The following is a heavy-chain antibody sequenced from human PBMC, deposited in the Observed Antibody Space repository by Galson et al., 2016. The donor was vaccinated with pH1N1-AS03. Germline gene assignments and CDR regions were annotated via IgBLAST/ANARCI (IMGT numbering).Heavy chain of an antibody. Sequence: SLRLSCAASGFTFRSYGMHWVRQTPGKGLQWVAVISYDESKKLYADSVRGRSTISRDNSKNTLYLQMNSLRPEDTAVYFCARSQSSYVDYFDNWGQGTQVPVSS. J-gene: IGHJ4*02. CDR3: ARSQSSYVDYFDN. CDR1: GFTFRSYG. V-gene: IGHV3-30*03. CDR2: ISYDESKK. D-gene: IGHD3-10*02.